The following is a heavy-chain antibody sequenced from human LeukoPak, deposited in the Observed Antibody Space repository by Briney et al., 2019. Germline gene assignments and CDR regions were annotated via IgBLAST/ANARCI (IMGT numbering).Heavy chain of an antibody. D-gene: IGHD1-26*01. Sequence: GASLKVSCKASGYTFTSYDINWVRQATGQGLEWMGWMNPNSGNTGYAQKFQGRVTMTRNTSISTAYMELSSLRSEDTAVYYCARGYSGSYWVNYYYYYYMDVWGKGTTVTVSS. J-gene: IGHJ6*03. V-gene: IGHV1-8*01. CDR1: GYTFTSYD. CDR3: ARGYSGSYWVNYYYYYYMDV. CDR2: MNPNSGNT.